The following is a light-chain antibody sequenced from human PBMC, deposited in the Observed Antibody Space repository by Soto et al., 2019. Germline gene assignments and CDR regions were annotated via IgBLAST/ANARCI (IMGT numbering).Light chain of an antibody. J-gene: IGKJ5*01. Sequence: EIVLTQSPATLSLSPGERATLSCRVSQSVSSYLAWYQQKPGQAPRLLIYDASNRATGIPARFSGSGSGTDFTLTISSLEPEDFAVYYCQQRSNWPPITFGQRTRLEIK. CDR2: DAS. CDR3: QQRSNWPPIT. CDR1: QSVSSY. V-gene: IGKV3-11*01.